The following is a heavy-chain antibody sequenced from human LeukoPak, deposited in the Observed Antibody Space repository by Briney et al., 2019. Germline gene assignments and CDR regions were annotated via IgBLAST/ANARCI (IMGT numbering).Heavy chain of an antibody. D-gene: IGHD3-22*01. V-gene: IGHV4-59*01. CDR2: IYYSGST. CDR1: GGSISSYY. Sequence: SETLSLTCTVSGGSISSYYWSWIRQPPGKGLEWIGYIYYSGSTNYNPSLKSRVTISVDTSKNQFSLKLSSVTAADTAVYYCARDSIQARYYDSSGDYYFDYWGQGTLVTVSS. J-gene: IGHJ4*02. CDR3: ARDSIQARYYDSSGDYYFDY.